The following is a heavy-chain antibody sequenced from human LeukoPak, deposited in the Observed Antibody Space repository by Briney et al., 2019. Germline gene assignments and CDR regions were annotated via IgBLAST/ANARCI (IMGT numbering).Heavy chain of an antibody. CDR1: GFSVTNSY. V-gene: IGHV3-53*01. CDR3: ARGDGYNFFDY. D-gene: IGHD5-24*01. J-gene: IGHJ4*02. Sequence: PGGSLRLSCAVSGFSVTNSYMSCVRQAPGKGLEWVSVFYVGGATYYADSVKGRFTISRDNSENTLYLQMKSLRAEDTAVYYCARGDGYNFFDYWGQGTLVTVSS. CDR2: FYVGGAT.